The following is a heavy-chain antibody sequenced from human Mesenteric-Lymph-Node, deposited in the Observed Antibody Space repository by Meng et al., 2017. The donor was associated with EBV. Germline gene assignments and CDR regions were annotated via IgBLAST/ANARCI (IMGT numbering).Heavy chain of an antibody. V-gene: IGHV4-4*02. Sequence: QVHLQGSGPGLVKPSGTLSLTCTISGGSITSGDWWSWVRQTPGKGLEWIGQVYHRGSSSYNPSLKSRATISVDNSNNQFSLRLTSVTAADTAVYYCARGLGGSRNYYFDYWGQGTLVTVSS. CDR3: ARGLGGSRNYYFDY. CDR1: GGSITSGDW. J-gene: IGHJ4*02. D-gene: IGHD3-16*01. CDR2: VYHRGSS.